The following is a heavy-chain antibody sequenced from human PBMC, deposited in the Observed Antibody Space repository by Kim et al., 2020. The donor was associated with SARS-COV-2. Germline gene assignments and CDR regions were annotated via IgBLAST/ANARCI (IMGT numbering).Heavy chain of an antibody. CDR3: TTDPPYGSGSYYY. V-gene: IGHV3-15*01. Sequence: YAAPVKGRFTISRDDSKNTLYLQMNSLKTEDTAVYYCTTDPPYGSGSYYYWGQGTLVTVSS. J-gene: IGHJ4*02. D-gene: IGHD3-10*01.